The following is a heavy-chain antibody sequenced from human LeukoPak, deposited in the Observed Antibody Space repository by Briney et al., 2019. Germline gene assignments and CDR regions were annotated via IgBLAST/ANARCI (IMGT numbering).Heavy chain of an antibody. CDR1: GFTLRSYS. J-gene: IGHJ4*02. V-gene: IGHV3-48*01. CDR2: ISGTSSTI. D-gene: IGHD3-10*01. CDR3: ARDGTGGVNYFGAGSYDS. Sequence: PGGSLRLSCVASGFTLRSYSLNWVRQAPGKGREWISYISGTSSTIYYTDSVKGRFTISRDNGKNSLYLQMNSLEVEHTAMFYCARDGTGGVNYFGAGSYDSWGQGTLVVVSS.